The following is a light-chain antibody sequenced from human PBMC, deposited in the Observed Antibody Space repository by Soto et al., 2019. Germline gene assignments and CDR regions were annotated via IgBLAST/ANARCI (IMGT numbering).Light chain of an antibody. CDR2: SNN. CDR3: AAWDDSLNAHNYV. Sequence: QSALTQPPSASGTPGQRVTISCSGSSSNIGSNTVNWYQQLPGTAPKLLIYSNNQRPSGVPDRFSGSKSGTSASLAISGLQSEDAADYYCAAWDDSLNAHNYVFGTGTKVTVL. CDR1: SSNIGSNT. J-gene: IGLJ1*01. V-gene: IGLV1-44*01.